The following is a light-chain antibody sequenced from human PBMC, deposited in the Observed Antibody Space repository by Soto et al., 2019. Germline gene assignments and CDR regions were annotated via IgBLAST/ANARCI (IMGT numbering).Light chain of an antibody. CDR3: QQLNTWPII. CDR1: QGIGTY. Sequence: DMLLTQTPFFLSASVGDRVTITCRASQGIGTYLAWYQHTAGKAPELLIYAASTLQSGVPSRFSGSGSGTEFTLTISSLQPEDFATYYCQQLNTWPIIFGQGTRLEIK. V-gene: IGKV1-9*01. CDR2: AAS. J-gene: IGKJ5*01.